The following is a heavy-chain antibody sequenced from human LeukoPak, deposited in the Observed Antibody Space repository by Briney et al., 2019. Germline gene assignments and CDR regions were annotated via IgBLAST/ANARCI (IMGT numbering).Heavy chain of an antibody. CDR3: ARQGSGNYLSPVNY. Sequence: SETLSLTCTVSGGSINSTNYYWGWIRQPPGKGLEWIGNIYYSGSTYYNPSLKSRVTISVDTSKNQFSLKLSSVTAADTAVYYCARQGSGNYLSPVNYWGQGTLVTVSS. D-gene: IGHD1-26*01. CDR2: IYYSGST. V-gene: IGHV4-39*01. CDR1: GGSINSTNYY. J-gene: IGHJ4*02.